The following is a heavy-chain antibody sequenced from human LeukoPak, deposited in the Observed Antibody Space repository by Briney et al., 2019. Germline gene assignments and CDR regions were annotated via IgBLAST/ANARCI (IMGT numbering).Heavy chain of an antibody. CDR1: GDSVSSNSAS. CDR3: ARDRPNSSAWTPLDY. CDR2: TYYRSKWYY. J-gene: IGHJ4*02. Sequence: SQTLSLTCAISGDSVSSNSASWNWIRQSPSRGLEWLGRTYYRSKWYYEYALSVKSRITINPDTSKNQFSLQLSSVTPEDTAVYYCARDRPNSSAWTPLDYWGQGTLVTVSS. D-gene: IGHD6-19*01. V-gene: IGHV6-1*01.